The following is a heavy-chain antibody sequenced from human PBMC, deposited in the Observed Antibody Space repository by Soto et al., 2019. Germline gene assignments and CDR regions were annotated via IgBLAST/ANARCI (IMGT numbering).Heavy chain of an antibody. D-gene: IGHD3-3*01. CDR1: GFTFSAYA. J-gene: IGHJ6*03. CDR3: AKGVYDVLSCSYPPLRYMDV. Sequence: GGSLRLSCAASGFTFSAYAMSWVRRAPGKGLEWVSSITSSATSTYYADSVKGRFTISRDNSKRTLFLQMNSLRAEDTALYYCAKGVYDVLSCSYPPLRYMDVWSKGTSVTVSS. V-gene: IGHV3-23*01. CDR2: ITSSATST.